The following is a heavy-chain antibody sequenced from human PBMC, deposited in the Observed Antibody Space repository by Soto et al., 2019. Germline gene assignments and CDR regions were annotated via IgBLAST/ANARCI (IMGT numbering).Heavy chain of an antibody. V-gene: IGHV3-33*01. J-gene: IGHJ6*02. CDR2: IWYEGSKK. CDR3: ARAWQVAARPVYYYYYGMDV. D-gene: IGHD6-6*01. CDR1: GVTFSSYG. Sequence: GGSLSLSCAASGVTFSSYGRHWVRQAPGKGLEWVAVIWYEGSKKYYAYSVKGRFTISRDNSKNTLYLQINSLGAEDTAVYYCARAWQVAARPVYYYYYGMDVWGPGTTVTVSS.